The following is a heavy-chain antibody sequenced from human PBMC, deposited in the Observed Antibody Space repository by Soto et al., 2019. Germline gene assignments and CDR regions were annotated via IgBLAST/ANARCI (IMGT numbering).Heavy chain of an antibody. Sequence: QVQLVESGGGVVQPGRSLRLSCAASGFTFSSYAMHWVRQAPGKGLEWVAVISYDGSNKYYADSVKGRFTISRDNSKNXXYLQMNSLRAEDTAVYYCARDQYYYGSGSSNWFDPWGQGTLVTVSS. D-gene: IGHD3-10*01. V-gene: IGHV3-30-3*01. CDR1: GFTFSSYA. J-gene: IGHJ5*02. CDR2: ISYDGSNK. CDR3: ARDQYYYGSGSSNWFDP.